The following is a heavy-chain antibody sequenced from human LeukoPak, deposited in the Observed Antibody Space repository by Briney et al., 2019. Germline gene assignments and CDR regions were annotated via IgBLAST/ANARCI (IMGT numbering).Heavy chain of an antibody. CDR3: ARDYYYGSGSYYYYMDV. D-gene: IGHD3-10*01. CDR2: ISSSSSYI. J-gene: IGHJ6*03. V-gene: IGHV3-21*01. CDR1: GFTFSSYS. Sequence: GGSLRLSCAASGFTFSSYSMNWVRQAPGKGLEWVSSISSSSSYIYYADSVKGRFTISRDNAKNSLYLQMNSLRAEGTAVYYCARDYYYGSGSYYYYMDVWGKGTTVTISS.